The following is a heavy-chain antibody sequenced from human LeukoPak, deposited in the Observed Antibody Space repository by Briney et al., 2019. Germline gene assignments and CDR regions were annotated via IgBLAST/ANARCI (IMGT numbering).Heavy chain of an antibody. Sequence: GGSLRLSCAASGFTFSSYSMNWVRQAPGKGLEWVSSISSSSSYIYYADSVKGRFTISRDNAKNSLYLQMNSLRAEDTAVYYCARGWYEQGHLYYYYYGMDVWGQGTTVTVSS. V-gene: IGHV3-21*01. J-gene: IGHJ6*02. D-gene: IGHD2-15*01. CDR1: GFTFSSYS. CDR2: ISSSSSYI. CDR3: ARGWYEQGHLYYYYYGMDV.